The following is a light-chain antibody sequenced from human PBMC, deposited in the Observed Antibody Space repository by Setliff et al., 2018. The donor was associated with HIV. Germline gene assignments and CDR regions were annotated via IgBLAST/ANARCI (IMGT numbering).Light chain of an antibody. J-gene: IGLJ1*01. V-gene: IGLV2-23*02. CDR2: QVN. CDR1: SSDVGSYNF. Sequence: QSALTQPASVSGSPGQSITISCTGSSSDVGSYNFVSWYQQHPGKAPKIMIYQVNKRPSGVSNRFSGSKSGNTASLTISGLQAEDETDYYCCSYAGTNTYVFGTGTKVTVL. CDR3: CSYAGTNTYV.